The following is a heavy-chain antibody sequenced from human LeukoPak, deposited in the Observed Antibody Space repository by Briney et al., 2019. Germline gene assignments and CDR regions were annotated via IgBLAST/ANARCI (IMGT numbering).Heavy chain of an antibody. CDR2: IYYNRSI. J-gene: IGHJ4*02. Sequence: SETLSLTCTVSGASISSGTYYWSWIRQHPGKGLEWIGYIYYNRSIYYNPSLKSRVTISVDTSKNQFSLKLSSVTAADPAVYYCASHPSNYYGTEEDYWGQGTLVTVSS. D-gene: IGHD3-10*01. CDR3: ASHPSNYYGTEEDY. CDR1: GASISSGTYY. V-gene: IGHV4-31*03.